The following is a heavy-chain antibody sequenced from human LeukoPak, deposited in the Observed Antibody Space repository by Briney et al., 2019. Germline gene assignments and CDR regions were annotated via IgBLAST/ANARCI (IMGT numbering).Heavy chain of an antibody. V-gene: IGHV3-33*08. J-gene: IGHJ6*02. CDR2: IWYDGSNK. CDR1: GFTFSSYS. CDR3: ARLLVPAVKNYYYYGMDV. D-gene: IGHD2-2*01. Sequence: GGSLRLSCAASGFTFSSYSMTWVRQAPGKGLEWVAVIWYDGSNKYYADSVKGRFTISRDNSKNTLYLQMNSLRAEDTAVYYCARLLVPAVKNYYYYGMDVWGQGTTVTVSS.